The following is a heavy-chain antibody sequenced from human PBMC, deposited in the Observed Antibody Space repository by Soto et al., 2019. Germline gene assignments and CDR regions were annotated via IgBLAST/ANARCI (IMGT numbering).Heavy chain of an antibody. D-gene: IGHD3-22*01. J-gene: IGHJ4*02. V-gene: IGHV1-69*13. Sequence: GASVKVSCKASGGTFSSYAISWVRQAPGQGLEWMGGIIPIFGTANYAQKFQGRVTITADESTSTAYMELSSLRSEDTAVYYCAKLAYDSSGYRDYWGQGTLVTVSS. CDR3: AKLAYDSSGYRDY. CDR2: IIPIFGTA. CDR1: GGTFSSYA.